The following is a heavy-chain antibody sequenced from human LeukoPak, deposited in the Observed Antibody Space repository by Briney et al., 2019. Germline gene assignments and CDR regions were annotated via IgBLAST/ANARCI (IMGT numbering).Heavy chain of an antibody. Sequence: GGPLRLSCAASGFTFSSYAMHWVRKSPGKGLEWVAVISYDGSNKYYADSVKGRFTISRDNSKNTLYLQMNSLRAEDTAVYYCAKTVRGVIMFDPWGQGTLVTVSS. CDR3: AKTVRGVIMFDP. J-gene: IGHJ5*02. D-gene: IGHD3-10*01. CDR1: GFTFSSYA. V-gene: IGHV3-30-3*02. CDR2: ISYDGSNK.